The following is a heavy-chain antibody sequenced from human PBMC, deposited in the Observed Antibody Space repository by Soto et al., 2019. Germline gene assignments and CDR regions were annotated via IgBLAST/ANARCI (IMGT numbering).Heavy chain of an antibody. Sequence: QVQLVQSGAEVKKPGASVKVSCKASGYMFSNYDIIWVRQATGQGLVWMGWMNPDSDKTDYAQKFQGRVTMTGNTSISTAYMALTALTYEDTAIYYCARPGARYCGGDCYSSHWGQGTLVTVSS. CDR3: ARPGARYCGGDCYSSH. CDR2: MNPDSDKT. D-gene: IGHD2-21*02. J-gene: IGHJ4*02. V-gene: IGHV1-8*01. CDR1: GYMFSNYD.